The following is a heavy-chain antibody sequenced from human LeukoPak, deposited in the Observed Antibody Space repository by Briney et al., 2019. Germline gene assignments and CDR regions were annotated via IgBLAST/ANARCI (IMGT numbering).Heavy chain of an antibody. CDR2: IYYSGST. J-gene: IGHJ4*02. D-gene: IGHD2-15*01. CDR3: ARGGSGNSGY. Sequence: TLSPTCTVSGGSISSYCGSWVRQPPGKGLEWIGYIYYSGSTNYNPSLKSRVTISVDTSKNQFSLKLSSVTAADTAVYYCARGGSGNSGYWGQGTLVTVSS. CDR1: GGSISSYC. V-gene: IGHV4-59*01.